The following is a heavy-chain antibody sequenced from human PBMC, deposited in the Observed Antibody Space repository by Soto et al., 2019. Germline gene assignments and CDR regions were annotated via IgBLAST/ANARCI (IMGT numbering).Heavy chain of an antibody. J-gene: IGHJ6*02. D-gene: IGHD2-15*01. CDR2: IIPILDIP. CDR1: GGTFSRYT. V-gene: IGHV1-69*02. Sequence: QVQLVQSGAEVKKPGSSVKVSCKASGGTFSRYTFTWVRQAPGQGLEWMGRIIPILDIPNYAQNFQGRVTIAADKSTRTTYMELGRLTSDDTAVYYCASHFTGVLVLGASPPGGDNYGWDVWGQGTTVTVSS. CDR3: ASHFTGVLVLGASPPGGDNYGWDV.